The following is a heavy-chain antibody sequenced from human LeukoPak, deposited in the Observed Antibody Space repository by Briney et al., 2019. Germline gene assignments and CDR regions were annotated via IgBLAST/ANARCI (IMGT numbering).Heavy chain of an antibody. CDR2: IDIDGSST. CDR3: CTQLTTVVTRPGDY. J-gene: IGHJ4*02. CDR1: GFTFSSYW. V-gene: IGHV3-74*01. D-gene: IGHD4-23*01. Sequence: PGGSLRLSCAASGFTFSSYWMHWVRQAPGKGLVWVSRIDIDGSSTVYADSVQGRFTISRDNAKNTLYLQMNSLRAEDTAVYYCCTQLTTVVTRPGDYWGQGTLVTVSS.